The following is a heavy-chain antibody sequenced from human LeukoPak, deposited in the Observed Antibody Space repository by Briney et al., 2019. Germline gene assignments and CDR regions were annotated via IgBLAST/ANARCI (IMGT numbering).Heavy chain of an antibody. V-gene: IGHV4-30-2*01. CDR3: ARGSKNGAAAGTAYCGGDCYYGY. D-gene: IGHD2-21*02. J-gene: IGHJ4*02. Sequence: PSQTLSLTCTVSGGSISSGGYYWSWIRQPPGKGLEWIGEINHSGSTNYNPSLKSRVTISVDTSKNQFSLKLSSVTAADTAVYYCARGSKNGAAAGTAYCGGDCYYGYWGQGTLVTVSS. CDR2: INHSGST. CDR1: GGSISSGGYY.